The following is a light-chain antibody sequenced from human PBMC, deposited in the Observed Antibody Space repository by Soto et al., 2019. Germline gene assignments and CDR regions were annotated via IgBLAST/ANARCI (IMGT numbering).Light chain of an antibody. J-gene: IGKJ4*01. V-gene: IGKV1-5*03. CDR2: KAS. Sequence: DSQLTQSPTTLSASVGGRVTITCRASQSISSWLAWYPQKPRNAPKILIYKASSLESGVPSRLSGSGSGTEFTLSISSLQPEDFATYYCQQYNSYPTSGGGAMADIK. CDR3: QQYNSYPT. CDR1: QSISSW.